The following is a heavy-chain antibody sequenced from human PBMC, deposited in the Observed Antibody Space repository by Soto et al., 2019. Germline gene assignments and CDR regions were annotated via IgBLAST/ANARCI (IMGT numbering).Heavy chain of an antibody. Sequence: SETLSLTCSVSGGSISRYYWSWIRQPPGKGLEWIGYIYYSGSTNYNPSLKSRVTISVDTSKNQFSLKLSSVTAADTAVYYCARRYGGNFDYWGQGTLVTVSS. CDR3: ARRYGGNFDY. V-gene: IGHV4-59*01. D-gene: IGHD3-16*01. CDR1: GGSISRYY. J-gene: IGHJ4*02. CDR2: IYYSGST.